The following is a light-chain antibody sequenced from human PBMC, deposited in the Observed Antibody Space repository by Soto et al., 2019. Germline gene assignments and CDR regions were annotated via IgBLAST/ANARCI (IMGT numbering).Light chain of an antibody. CDR3: QQLSNWPPWT. V-gene: IGKV3-11*01. CDR1: QSVSSY. J-gene: IGKJ1*01. CDR2: DAS. Sequence: EIVLTQSPGALSLSPGERATLSCRASQSVSSYLAWYQQKPGQAPRLLIYDASNRATGIPARFSGSGSGTDFTLTISSLEPEDFAVYYCQQLSNWPPWTLAQVAKVDTK.